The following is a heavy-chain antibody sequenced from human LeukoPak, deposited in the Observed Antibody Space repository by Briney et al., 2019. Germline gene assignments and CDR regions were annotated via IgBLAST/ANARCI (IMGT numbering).Heavy chain of an antibody. D-gene: IGHD3-10*02. CDR3: ARAASMSGVFPDY. CDR2: ISSSSSNI. Sequence: PGGSLRLSCAASGFTFSSYSMNWVRQAPGKGLEWVSCISSSSSNIYYADSVKGRFTISRDNAKNSLYLQMNSLRAEDTAVYYCARAASMSGVFPDYWGQRTLVTVSS. J-gene: IGHJ4*02. V-gene: IGHV3-21*01. CDR1: GFTFSSYS.